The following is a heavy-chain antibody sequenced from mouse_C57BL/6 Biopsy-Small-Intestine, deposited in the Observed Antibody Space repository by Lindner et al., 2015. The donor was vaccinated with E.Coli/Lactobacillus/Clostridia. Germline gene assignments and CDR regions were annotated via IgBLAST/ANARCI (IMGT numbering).Heavy chain of an antibody. CDR1: GYTFTSYW. D-gene: IGHD2-4*01. CDR2: IDPDSGGT. V-gene: IGHV1-62-3*01. CDR3: TRYGDYDWYFDV. Sequence: VQLQESGADLVKPGASVKLSCKASGYTFTSYWMHWVKQRPGRGLEWIGRIDPDSGGTKFNEKLNSKATLTVDKPSNTAYMQLNSLTFEDSAVYFCTRYGDYDWYFDVWGTGTTVTVSS. J-gene: IGHJ1*03.